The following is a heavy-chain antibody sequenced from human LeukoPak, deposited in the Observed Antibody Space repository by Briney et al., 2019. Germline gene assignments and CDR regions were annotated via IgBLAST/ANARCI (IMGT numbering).Heavy chain of an antibody. D-gene: IGHD3-3*01. CDR2: IYHSGST. V-gene: IGHV4-38-2*01. Sequence: PSETLSLTCAVSGYSISSGYYWGWIRQPPGKGLERIGSIYHSGSTYYNPSSKRLVTISINTTNNQFSPKLSSVTAADTAVHYCARSNYDFWSGYLNWFDPWGQGILVTVSS. CDR1: GYSISSGYY. J-gene: IGHJ5*02. CDR3: ARSNYDFWSGYLNWFDP.